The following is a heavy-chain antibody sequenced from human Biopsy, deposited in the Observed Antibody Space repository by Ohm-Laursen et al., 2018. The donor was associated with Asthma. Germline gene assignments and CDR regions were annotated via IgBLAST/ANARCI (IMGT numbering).Heavy chain of an antibody. V-gene: IGHV4-39*07. CDR3: ARAQDYYDSRGYYRSFDY. CDR1: GGYMRSGNYY. D-gene: IGHD3-22*01. Sequence: SDTLSLTCRLSSGSGGYMRSGNYYWGWIRQPPGKGLEWIGSIYYSGTTYYNPSLESRVTVSADTSKNQFSLKLSSVTAADTAVYYCARAQDYYDSRGYYRSFDYWGQGTLVTVSS. CDR2: IYYSGTT. J-gene: IGHJ4*02.